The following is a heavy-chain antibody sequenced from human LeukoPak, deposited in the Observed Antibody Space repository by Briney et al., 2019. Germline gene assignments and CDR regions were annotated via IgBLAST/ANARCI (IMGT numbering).Heavy chain of an antibody. Sequence: ASVKVSCKASGYTFTNYGITWVRQAPGQGLEGMGWISGYNGNTNYAQNFQGRVTMTTDTSTSTAYMELRSLRSDDTAVYYCARGGATVTTHFDHWGQGTLVTVSS. CDR1: GYTFTNYG. CDR3: ARGGATVTTHFDH. J-gene: IGHJ4*02. V-gene: IGHV1-18*01. D-gene: IGHD4-17*01. CDR2: ISGYNGNT.